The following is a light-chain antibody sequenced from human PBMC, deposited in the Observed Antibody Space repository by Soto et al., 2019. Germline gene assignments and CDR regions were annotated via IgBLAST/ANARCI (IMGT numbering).Light chain of an antibody. CDR3: QVWDSSSDPYV. CDR1: NIGSKS. J-gene: IGLJ1*01. CDR2: YDS. V-gene: IGLV3-21*04. Sequence: SYELTQPPSVSVAPGKTARITCGGNNIGSKSVHWYQQKPGQAPVLVIYYDSDRPSGIPERFSGSNSGNTATRTISRVEAGDEADYYCQVWDSSSDPYVFGTGTKVTVL.